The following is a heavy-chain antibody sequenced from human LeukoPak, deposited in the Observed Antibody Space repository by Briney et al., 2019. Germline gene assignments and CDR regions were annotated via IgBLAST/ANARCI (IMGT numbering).Heavy chain of an antibody. CDR2: ISGSGGST. D-gene: IGHD5-18*01. CDR3: AGSYGPYYYYGMDV. Sequence: GGSLRLSCAASGFTFSSYAMSWVRQAPGKGLEWVSAISGSGGSTYYADSVKGRFTISRDNSKNTLYLQMNSLRAEDTAVYYCAGSYGPYYYYGMDVWGQGTTVTDSS. V-gene: IGHV3-23*01. CDR1: GFTFSSYA. J-gene: IGHJ6*02.